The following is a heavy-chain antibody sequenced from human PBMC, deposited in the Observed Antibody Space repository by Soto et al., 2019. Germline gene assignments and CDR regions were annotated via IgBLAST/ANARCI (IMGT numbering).Heavy chain of an antibody. CDR2: IRYDGSST. V-gene: IGHV3-30*02. D-gene: IGHD6-13*01. J-gene: IGHJ4*02. Sequence: GGSLRLSCAASGFTFSTYGMHWVRQAPGKGLEWVAGIRYDGSSTYYADSVKGRFTISRDNSKNKLYLKMNSLRAEDTAVYYCAKGGYSSSWFDYWGQGTMVTVSS. CDR3: AKGGYSSSWFDY. CDR1: GFTFSTYG.